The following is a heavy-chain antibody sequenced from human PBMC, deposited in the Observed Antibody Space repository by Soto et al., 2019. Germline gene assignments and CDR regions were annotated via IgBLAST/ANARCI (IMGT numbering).Heavy chain of an antibody. CDR1: GFSLSTSGMC. D-gene: IGHD6-19*01. V-gene: IGHV2-70*01. Sequence: SGPTLVNPTQTLTLTCTFSGFSLSTSGMCVSWIRQPPGKALEWLALIDWDDDKYYSTSLKTRLTISKDTSKNQVVLTMTNMDPVDTATYYCAQIPRVAGGDYFDYWGQGTLVTVSS. CDR3: AQIPRVAGGDYFDY. J-gene: IGHJ4*02. CDR2: IDWDDDK.